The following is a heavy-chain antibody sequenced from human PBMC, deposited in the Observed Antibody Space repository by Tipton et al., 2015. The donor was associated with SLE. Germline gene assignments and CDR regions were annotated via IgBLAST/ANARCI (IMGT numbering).Heavy chain of an antibody. CDR2: IYSGGSST. Sequence: GSLRLSCAASGFTFSSYAMSWVRQAPGKGLEWVSVIYSGGSSTYYADAVKGRFTISRDNSKNTLYLQMNSLRAEDTAVYYCAKTEMVRGVPTDAFDIWGQGTRVTVSS. J-gene: IGHJ3*02. CDR1: GFTFSSYA. V-gene: IGHV3-23*03. CDR3: AKTEMVRGVPTDAFDI. D-gene: IGHD3-10*01.